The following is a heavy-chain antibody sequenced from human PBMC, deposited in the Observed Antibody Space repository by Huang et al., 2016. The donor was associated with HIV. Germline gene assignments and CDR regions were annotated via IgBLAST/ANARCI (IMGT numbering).Heavy chain of an antibody. J-gene: IGHJ4*02. V-gene: IGHV1-18*04. CDR2: ISTDNGNT. D-gene: IGHD3-22*01. CDR3: TRGYYYADFDH. CDR1: GYSFTSYG. Sequence: QLVQSGAEVKKPGASVKVSCKASGYSFTSYGISWVRQAPGQGLEWMGWISTDNGNTNYEPKLQGRVTMTTDTSTSTVYMELRSLRSDDTAVYYCTRGYYYADFDHWGQGTLVTVSS.